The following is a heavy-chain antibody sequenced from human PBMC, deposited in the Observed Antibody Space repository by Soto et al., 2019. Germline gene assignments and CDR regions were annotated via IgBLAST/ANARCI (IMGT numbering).Heavy chain of an antibody. V-gene: IGHV1-8*01. CDR1: GYTFTSYD. D-gene: IGHD3-10*01. J-gene: IGHJ6*03. CDR2: MNPNSGNT. Sequence: GASVKVSCKASGYTFTSYDNNWVRQATGQGLEWMGWMNPNSGNTGYAQKFQGRVTMTRNTSISTAYMELSSLRSEDTAVYYCARGGPKGITMVRGVINYYYYMDVWGKGTTVTVSS. CDR3: ARGGPKGITMVRGVINYYYYMDV.